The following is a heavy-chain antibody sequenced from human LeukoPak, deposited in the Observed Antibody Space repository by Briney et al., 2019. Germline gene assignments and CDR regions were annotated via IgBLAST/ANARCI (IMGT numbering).Heavy chain of an antibody. D-gene: IGHD5/OR15-5a*01. Sequence: SETLSLTCGVSGGSISSNSYYWGWIRQPPGGGLQWIGSVYYRANTYNSPSLKSRVAVSVDTSKNQFSLKLTSVTAADTAVYYCARVVLSSIWPYYFDYWGQGTLVTVPS. J-gene: IGHJ4*02. CDR1: GGSISSNSYY. CDR2: VYYRANT. V-gene: IGHV4-39*01. CDR3: ARVVLSSIWPYYFDY.